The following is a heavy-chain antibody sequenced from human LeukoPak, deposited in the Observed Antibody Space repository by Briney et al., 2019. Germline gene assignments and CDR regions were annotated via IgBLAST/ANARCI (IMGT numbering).Heavy chain of an antibody. CDR1: EFRFTSYA. Sequence: HSGRSLRLSCAASEFRFTSYAMHWVRQAPGKGLEWVAIISYDGSDKYYADSVKGRFTISRDNFKNILYLQMNSLRAEDTAVYYCAREPSYCGGDCSYFDYWGQGTLVTVSS. J-gene: IGHJ4*02. V-gene: IGHV3-30-3*01. D-gene: IGHD2-21*02. CDR2: ISYDGSDK. CDR3: AREPSYCGGDCSYFDY.